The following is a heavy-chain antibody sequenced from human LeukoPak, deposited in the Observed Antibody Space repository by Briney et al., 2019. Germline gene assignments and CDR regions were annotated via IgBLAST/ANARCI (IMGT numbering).Heavy chain of an antibody. Sequence: GGSLRLSCAASGFTFSTYEMIWVRQAPGKGLEWLSYISSRGSTTQYADSVKGRFTISRDNAKNSLYLQMNSLRAEDTAVYYCAIDPSTVTAVMDDYWGQGTLVTVSS. D-gene: IGHD4-17*01. CDR2: ISSRGSTT. J-gene: IGHJ4*02. CDR1: GFTFSTYE. CDR3: AIDPSTVTAVMDDY. V-gene: IGHV3-48*03.